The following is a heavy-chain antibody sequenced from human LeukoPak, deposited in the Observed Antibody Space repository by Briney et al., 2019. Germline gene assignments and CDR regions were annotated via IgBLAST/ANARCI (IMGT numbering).Heavy chain of an antibody. D-gene: IGHD6-6*01. V-gene: IGHV3-21*01. CDR2: ISSSSGNI. Sequence: PGGSLRLSCAASGFTFSSYSMNWVRQAPGKGLEWVSSISSSSGNIYYADSVKGRFTISRDNAKNLLYLQMNSLRAEDTAVYYCSRGGSSSGDGLDYWGQGTLVNVS. CDR3: SRGGSSSGDGLDY. CDR1: GFTFSSYS. J-gene: IGHJ4*02.